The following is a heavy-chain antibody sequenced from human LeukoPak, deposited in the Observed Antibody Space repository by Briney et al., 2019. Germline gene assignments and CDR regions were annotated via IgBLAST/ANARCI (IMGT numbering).Heavy chain of an antibody. CDR2: IKQDGSEK. V-gene: IGHV3-7*01. CDR3: AKYYGDYAVIDY. D-gene: IGHD4-17*01. Sequence: GGSLRLSCAASGFTFSSYLMSWVRQAPGKGLEWVANIKQDGSEKYYVDSVKGRFTISRDNAKNSLYLQMNSLRAEDTAVYYCAKYYGDYAVIDYWGQGTLVTVSS. J-gene: IGHJ4*02. CDR1: GFTFSSYL.